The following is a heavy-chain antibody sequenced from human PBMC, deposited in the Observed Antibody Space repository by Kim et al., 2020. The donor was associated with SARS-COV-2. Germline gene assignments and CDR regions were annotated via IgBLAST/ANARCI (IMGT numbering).Heavy chain of an antibody. D-gene: IGHD3-10*01. Sequence: SETLSLTCAVSGGSISSGGYSWSWIRQPPGKGLEWIGSIYYSGSTYYNPSLKSRVTISVDRSNNQFSLKLSSVTAADTAVYYCARGYGSGSPYGMDVWGQGTTVTVSS. J-gene: IGHJ6*02. CDR3: ARGYGSGSPYGMDV. CDR2: IYYSGST. CDR1: GGSISSGGYS. V-gene: IGHV4-30-2*01.